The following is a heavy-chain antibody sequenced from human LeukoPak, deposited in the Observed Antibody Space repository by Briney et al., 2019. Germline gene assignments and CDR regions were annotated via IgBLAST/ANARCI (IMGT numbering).Heavy chain of an antibody. J-gene: IGHJ5*02. CDR2: IYYSGST. V-gene: IGHV4-39*01. Sequence: SETLSLTCTVSGGSISSSSYYWGWIRQPPGKGLEWIGSIYYSGSTYYNPSLKSRVTISVDTSKNQFSLKLSSVTAADTAVYYCASTMVGGVDNWFDPWGQGTLVTVSS. CDR3: ASTMVGGVDNWFDP. CDR1: GGSISSSSYY. D-gene: IGHD3-10*01.